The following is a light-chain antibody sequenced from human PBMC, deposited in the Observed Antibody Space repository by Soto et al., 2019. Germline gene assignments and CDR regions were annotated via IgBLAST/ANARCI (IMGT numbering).Light chain of an antibody. CDR3: QQRTNWPLT. CDR2: DAS. J-gene: IGKJ4*01. CDR1: QSVATF. V-gene: IGKV3-11*01. Sequence: EIVLTQSPVNLSLSPGERATLSCRASQSVATFLAWYQQKPGQAPRLLIFDASNRAPGIPDRFNGSGSGKAFTLTISSLEPEDFAVYDCQQRTNWPLTFGGGTKVEV.